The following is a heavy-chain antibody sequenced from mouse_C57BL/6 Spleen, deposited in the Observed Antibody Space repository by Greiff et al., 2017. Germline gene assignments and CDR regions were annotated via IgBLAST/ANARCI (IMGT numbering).Heavy chain of an antibody. Sequence: VQLQQPGAELVRPGSSVKLSCKASGYTFTSYWMHWVKQRPIQGLEWIGNIDPSDSETHYNQKFKDKATLTVDKSSSTAYMQLSSLTSADSAVYDCAREKDYYGSSPYVWGTGTTVTVSS. CDR2: IDPSDSET. CDR1: GYTFTSYW. D-gene: IGHD1-1*01. CDR3: AREKDYYGSSPYV. J-gene: IGHJ1*03. V-gene: IGHV1-52*01.